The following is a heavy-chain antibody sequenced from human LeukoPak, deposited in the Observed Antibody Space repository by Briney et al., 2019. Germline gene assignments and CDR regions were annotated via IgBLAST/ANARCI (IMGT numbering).Heavy chain of an antibody. Sequence: GGSLRLSCAASGFTFSSYAMSWVRQAPGKGLEWVSAISGGGGSTYYADSVKGRLTISRDNSKNTLYLQMNSLRAEDTAVYYCAKAEPLLSGSYANWGQGTLVTVSS. D-gene: IGHD1-26*01. CDR2: ISGGGGST. V-gene: IGHV3-23*01. J-gene: IGHJ4*02. CDR1: GFTFSSYA. CDR3: AKAEPLLSGSYAN.